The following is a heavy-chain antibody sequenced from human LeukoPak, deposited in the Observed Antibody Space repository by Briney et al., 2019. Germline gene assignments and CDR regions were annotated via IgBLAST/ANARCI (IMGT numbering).Heavy chain of an antibody. D-gene: IGHD3-10*02. CDR3: AELGITMIGGV. J-gene: IGHJ6*04. Sequence: GGSLRLSCAASGFTFSSYEMNWVRQAPGKGLEWVSYISSSGSTIYYADSVKGRFTISRDNAKNSLYLQMNSMRAEDTAVYYCAELGITMIGGVWGKGTTVTISS. CDR2: ISSSGSTI. CDR1: GFTFSSYE. V-gene: IGHV3-48*03.